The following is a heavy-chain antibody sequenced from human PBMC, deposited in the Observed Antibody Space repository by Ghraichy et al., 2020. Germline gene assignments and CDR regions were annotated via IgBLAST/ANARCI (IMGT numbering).Heavy chain of an antibody. CDR2: ISSSSSYI. V-gene: IGHV3-21*01. Sequence: SCAASGFTFSSYSMNWVRQAPGKGLEWVSSISSSSSYIYYADSVKGRFTISRDNAKNSLYLQMNSLRAEDTAVYYCARSTIAAAGTSHFDYWGQGTLVTVSS. D-gene: IGHD6-13*01. CDR3: ARSTIAAAGTSHFDY. J-gene: IGHJ4*02. CDR1: GFTFSSYS.